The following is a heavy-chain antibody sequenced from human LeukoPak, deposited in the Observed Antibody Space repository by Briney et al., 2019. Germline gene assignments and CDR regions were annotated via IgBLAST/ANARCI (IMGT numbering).Heavy chain of an antibody. CDR1: GGSISSYY. V-gene: IGHV4-59*01. CDR3: ATTAYGSGSYYNQDY. Sequence: PSETLSLTCTVSGGSISSYYWSWIRQPPGKGLEWLGYIYYSGSTNYNPSLKSRVTISVDTSKNQFSLKLSSVTAADTAVYYCATTAYGSGSYYNQDYWGQGTLVTVSS. J-gene: IGHJ4*02. D-gene: IGHD3-10*01. CDR2: IYYSGST.